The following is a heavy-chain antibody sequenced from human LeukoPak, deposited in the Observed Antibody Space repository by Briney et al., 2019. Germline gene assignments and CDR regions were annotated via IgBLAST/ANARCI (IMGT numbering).Heavy chain of an antibody. J-gene: IGHJ4*02. CDR1: GGSISSDNYF. V-gene: IGHV4-39*01. D-gene: IGHD3-10*01. CDR2: IYYSGTT. Sequence: PSETLSLTCTVSGGSISSDNYFWGWIRQPPGRVLERIGSIYYSGTTYYNPSLKSRVTISVDTSKNQFSLKLSSVTAADTALYYCAKHYMGSSYNHGLDCWGQGTLVTVSS. CDR3: AKHYMGSSYNHGLDC.